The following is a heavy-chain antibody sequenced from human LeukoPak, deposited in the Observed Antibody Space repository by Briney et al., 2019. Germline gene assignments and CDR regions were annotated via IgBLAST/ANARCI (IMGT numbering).Heavy chain of an antibody. CDR2: FDPEDGET. J-gene: IGHJ5*02. Sequence: ASVKVSCEVSGYTLTELSMHWVRQAPGKGLEWMGGFDPEDGETIYAQKFQGRVTMTEDTSTDTAYMELSSLRSEDTAVYYCATGPLVRENWFDPWGQGTLVTVSS. CDR1: GYTLTELS. V-gene: IGHV1-24*01. CDR3: ATGPLVRENWFDP. D-gene: IGHD3-10*01.